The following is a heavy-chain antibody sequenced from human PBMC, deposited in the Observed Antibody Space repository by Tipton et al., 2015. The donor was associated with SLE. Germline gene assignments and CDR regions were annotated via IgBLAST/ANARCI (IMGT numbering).Heavy chain of an antibody. Sequence: QSGPEVKSPGSSVKVSCKASGGTFSSYAISWVRQAPGQGLEWMGGIIPVFGTPNHAQKFQGRVTISADESTSTAYMELRNLTSEDTAVYYCASLIASIGTKYFQHWGRGTLDTVAS. D-gene: IGHD1-1*01. CDR1: GGTFSSYA. J-gene: IGHJ1*01. CDR3: ASLIASIGTKYFQH. CDR2: IIPVFGTP. V-gene: IGHV1-69*01.